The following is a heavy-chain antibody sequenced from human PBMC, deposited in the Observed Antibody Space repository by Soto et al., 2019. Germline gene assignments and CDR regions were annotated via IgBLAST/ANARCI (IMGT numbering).Heavy chain of an antibody. V-gene: IGHV3-21*03. CDR1: GFTFSSYS. CDR3: ASVGSSYGS. J-gene: IGHJ5*02. Sequence: EVQLVESGGGLVKPGGSLRLSCAASGFTFSSYSMNWVRQAPGEGLEWVSSISSSSSYIYYADSVKGPFTISRDTAHNSLYMQINSPRAADTAVYYWASVGSSYGSWGVGALVTVCS. D-gene: IGHD6-6*01. CDR2: ISSSSSYI.